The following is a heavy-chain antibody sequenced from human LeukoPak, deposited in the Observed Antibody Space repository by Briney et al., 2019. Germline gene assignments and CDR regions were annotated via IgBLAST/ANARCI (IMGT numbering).Heavy chain of an antibody. Sequence: GGSLRLSCAASGFTFSSHSMNWVRQAPGKGLEWVSSISSSSSYIYYADSVKGRFTISRDNSKNTLYLQMNSLRAEDTAVYYCARDVSGWFDPWGQGTLVTVSS. J-gene: IGHJ5*02. D-gene: IGHD5/OR15-5a*01. CDR3: ARDVSGWFDP. V-gene: IGHV3-21*01. CDR1: GFTFSSHS. CDR2: ISSSSSYI.